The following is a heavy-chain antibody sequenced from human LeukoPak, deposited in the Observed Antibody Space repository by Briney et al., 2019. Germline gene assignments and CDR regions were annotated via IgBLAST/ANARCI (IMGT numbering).Heavy chain of an antibody. D-gene: IGHD1/OR15-1a*01. V-gene: IGHV4-34*01. CDR2: INHSGST. CDR1: GGSFSGYY. Sequence: SETLSLTCAVYGGSFSGYYWSWIRQPPGKGLEWIGEINHSGSTNYNPSLKSRVTISVDTSKNQFSLKLSSVTAADTAVYYCARQGPTRTKFDYWGQGTLVTVSS. CDR3: ARQGPTRTKFDY. J-gene: IGHJ4*02.